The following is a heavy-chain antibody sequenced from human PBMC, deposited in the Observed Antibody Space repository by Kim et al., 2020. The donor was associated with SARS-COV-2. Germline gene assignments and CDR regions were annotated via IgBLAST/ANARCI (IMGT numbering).Heavy chain of an antibody. V-gene: IGHV4-34*01. D-gene: IGHD3-3*01. CDR1: RGSLSGYF. Sequence: SETLSLTCAIYRGSLSGYFWSWIRQSPGKGLEWIGEINHSGTTNYNPSLNSRVTMSLDTSKNQISLQLTSVTAADSAVYSCARALFGKIYSSSHMAVWG. CDR2: INHSGTT. CDR3: ARALFGKIYSSSHMAV. J-gene: IGHJ6*03.